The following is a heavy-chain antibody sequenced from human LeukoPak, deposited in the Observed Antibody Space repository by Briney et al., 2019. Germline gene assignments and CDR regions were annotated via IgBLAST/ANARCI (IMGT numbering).Heavy chain of an antibody. CDR1: GYTFTGYY. V-gene: IGHV1-2*02. CDR3: ARSDILTGYSFDY. J-gene: IGHJ4*02. D-gene: IGHD3-9*01. Sequence: EASVKVSCKASGYTFTGYYMHWVRQAPGQGLEWMGWINPNSGGTNYAQKFQGRVTMTRDTSISTAYMELSRLRSDDTAVYYCARSDILTGYSFDYWGQGTLVTVSS. CDR2: INPNSGGT.